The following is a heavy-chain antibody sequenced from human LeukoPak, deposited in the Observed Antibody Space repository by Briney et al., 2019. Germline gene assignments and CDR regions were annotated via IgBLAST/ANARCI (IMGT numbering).Heavy chain of an antibody. CDR3: AKDLRGYSDYDFSDY. CDR2: ISGSGGST. V-gene: IGHV3-23*01. D-gene: IGHD5-12*01. Sequence: PGGSLRLSCAASGFTFSSYVMSWVRQAPGKGLEWVSSISGSGGSTYYADSVKGRFTISRDNSKNTLYLQMNSLRAEDTASYYCAKDLRGYSDYDFSDYWGQGTLVTVSS. J-gene: IGHJ4*02. CDR1: GFTFSSYV.